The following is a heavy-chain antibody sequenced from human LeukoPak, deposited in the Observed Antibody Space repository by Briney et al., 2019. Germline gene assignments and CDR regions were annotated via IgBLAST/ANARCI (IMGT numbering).Heavy chain of an antibody. CDR3: ARDKSTSTTNLERFDV. CDR1: GGSMSTYC. Sequence: SETLSLTCTVSGGSMSTYCWSWIRQSAGKGLEWIGRIYTSWSSDYNPSLQSRLTMSADTSKSQLSLKLSSVTAADTAVYYCARDKSTSTTNLERFDVWGQGAMVTVSS. V-gene: IGHV4-4*07. D-gene: IGHD2-2*01. J-gene: IGHJ3*01. CDR2: IYTSWSS.